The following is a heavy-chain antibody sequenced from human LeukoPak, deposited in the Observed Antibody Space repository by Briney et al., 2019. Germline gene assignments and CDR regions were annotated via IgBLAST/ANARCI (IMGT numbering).Heavy chain of an antibody. V-gene: IGHV3-7*01. CDR1: GFSFSAAW. CDR2: IKNDGSDK. CDR3: VNLGYSD. J-gene: IGHJ4*02. Sequence: GGSLRLSCGASGFSFSAAWMTWVRQAPGKGLEWVATIKNDGSDKYYVDSVKGRFTLSRDNAKNSVYLQMNSLRVEDTAVYYCVNLGYSDGGQGTLVTASS. D-gene: IGHD5-12*01.